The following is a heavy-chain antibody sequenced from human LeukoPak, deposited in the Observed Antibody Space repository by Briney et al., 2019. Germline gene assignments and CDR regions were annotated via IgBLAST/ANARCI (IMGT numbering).Heavy chain of an antibody. CDR2: INPNSGGT. CDR1: GYTFAGYY. D-gene: IGHD6-19*01. J-gene: IGHJ4*02. Sequence: ASVKVSCKASGYTFAGYYMHWVRQAPGQGLEWMGWINPNSGGTNYAQKFQGRVTMTRDTSISTAYMELSRLRSDDTAVFYCATSSGWKSNIDYWGQGTLVTVSS. CDR3: ATSSGWKSNIDY. V-gene: IGHV1-2*02.